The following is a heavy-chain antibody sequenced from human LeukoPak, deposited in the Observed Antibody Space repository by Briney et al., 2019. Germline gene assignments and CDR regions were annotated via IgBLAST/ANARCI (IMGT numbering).Heavy chain of an antibody. Sequence: PGGSLRLSCAASGFTFSSYGMHWVRQAPGKGLEWVAVIWYDGSNKYYADSVKGRFTISRDNSKNTLYLQMSSLRAEDTAVYYCAREGYTSSWGHFDYWGQGTLVTVSS. CDR2: IWYDGSNK. CDR1: GFTFSSYG. D-gene: IGHD6-13*01. V-gene: IGHV3-33*01. J-gene: IGHJ4*02. CDR3: AREGYTSSWGHFDY.